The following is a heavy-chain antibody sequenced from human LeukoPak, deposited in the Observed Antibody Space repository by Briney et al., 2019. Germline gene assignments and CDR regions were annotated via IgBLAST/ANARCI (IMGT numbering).Heavy chain of an antibody. Sequence: SETLSLTCAVYGGSFSGYYWSWIRQPPGKGLEWIGEINHSGSTNYNPSLKSRVTISVDTSKNQFSLKLSSVTAADTAVYYCARGPRIAAAGTFDYWGRGTLVTVSS. D-gene: IGHD6-13*01. CDR3: ARGPRIAAAGTFDY. J-gene: IGHJ4*02. V-gene: IGHV4-34*01. CDR2: INHSGST. CDR1: GGSFSGYY.